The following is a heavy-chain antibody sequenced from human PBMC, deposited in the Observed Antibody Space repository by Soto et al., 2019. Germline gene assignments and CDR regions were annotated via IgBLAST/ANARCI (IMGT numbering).Heavy chain of an antibody. J-gene: IGHJ5*02. CDR3: ARRKYYYDSSGYYHNWLDP. Sequence: SETLSLTCAVSGGSISSSDWWSWVRQPPGKGLEWIGEIYHSGSTNYNPSLKSRVTISVDKSKNQFSLKLSSVTAADTAVYYCARRKYYYDSSGYYHNWLDPWGQGTLVTVSS. CDR2: IYHSGST. V-gene: IGHV4-4*02. CDR1: GGSISSSDW. D-gene: IGHD3-22*01.